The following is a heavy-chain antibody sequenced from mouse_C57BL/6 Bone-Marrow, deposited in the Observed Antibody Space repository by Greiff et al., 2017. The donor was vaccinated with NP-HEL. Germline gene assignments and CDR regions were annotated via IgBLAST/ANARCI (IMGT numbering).Heavy chain of an antibody. Sequence: VQLQQSGAALVRPGSSVKLSCTASGFTITDDYMHWVKQRPEQGLEWIGWIDPENGDTEYASKFQGKATITADTSSNTAILQLSSLTAEDTAVYYCTSLYGDYWGQGTTLTVSS. CDR2: IDPENGDT. CDR3: TSLYGDY. V-gene: IGHV14-4*01. D-gene: IGHD1-1*01. J-gene: IGHJ2*01. CDR1: GFTITDDY.